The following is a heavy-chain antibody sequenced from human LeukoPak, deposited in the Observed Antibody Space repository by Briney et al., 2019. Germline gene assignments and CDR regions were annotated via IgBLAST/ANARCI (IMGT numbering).Heavy chain of an antibody. Sequence: ASVKVSCKASGYTFTGYYMHWVRQAPGQGLEWMGWINPNSGGTNYAQKFQGRVTMTRDTSISTAYMELSRLRSDDTAVYYCAKYYDSSSAFDYWGQGTLVTVSS. CDR2: INPNSGGT. D-gene: IGHD3-22*01. J-gene: IGHJ4*02. CDR1: GYTFTGYY. CDR3: AKYYDSSSAFDY. V-gene: IGHV1-2*02.